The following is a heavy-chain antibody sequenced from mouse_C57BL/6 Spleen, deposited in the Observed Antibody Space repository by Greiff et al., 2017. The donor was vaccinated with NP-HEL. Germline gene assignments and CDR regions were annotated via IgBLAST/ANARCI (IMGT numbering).Heavy chain of an antibody. CDR3: ARLPIYYGYDAYAMDY. J-gene: IGHJ4*01. CDR1: GYTFTDYN. V-gene: IGHV1-18*01. Sequence: EVQLQQSGPELVKPGASVKIPCKASGYTFTDYNMDWVKQSHGKSLEWIGDINPNNGGTIYNQKFKGKATLTVDKSSSTAYMELRSLTSEDTAVYYCARLPIYYGYDAYAMDYWGQGTSVTVSS. CDR2: INPNNGGT. D-gene: IGHD2-2*01.